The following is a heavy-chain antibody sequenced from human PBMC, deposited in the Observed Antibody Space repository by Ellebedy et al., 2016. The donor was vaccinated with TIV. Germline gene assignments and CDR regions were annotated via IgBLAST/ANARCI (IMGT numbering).Heavy chain of an antibody. V-gene: IGHV1-46*01. J-gene: IGHJ4*02. CDR2: INPSGNST. CDR3: ARMSGYDSLSFFDY. CDR1: GYTFTSYY. D-gene: IGHD5-12*01. Sequence: ASVKVSXKASGYTFTSYYMHWVRQAPGQGLEWMGIINPSGNSTSYIQKFQGRVTMTRDTSISTIYLELGSLISDDTVVYFCARMSGYDSLSFFDYWGQGTLVTVSS.